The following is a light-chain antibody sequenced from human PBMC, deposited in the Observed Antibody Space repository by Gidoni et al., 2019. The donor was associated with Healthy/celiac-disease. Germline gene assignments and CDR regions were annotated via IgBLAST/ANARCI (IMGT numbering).Light chain of an antibody. J-gene: IGLJ3*02. CDR2: GNS. V-gene: IGLV1-40*01. CDR3: QSYDSSLSV. Sequence: QSVLTQPPSVSGAPGQRVTISCTGSSANIGTGYDVHWYQTLPGTAPKLLIYGNSNRPSGVPDRFSGSKSGTSASLAITGLQAEDEADYYCQSYDSSLSVFGGGTKLTVL. CDR1: SANIGTGYD.